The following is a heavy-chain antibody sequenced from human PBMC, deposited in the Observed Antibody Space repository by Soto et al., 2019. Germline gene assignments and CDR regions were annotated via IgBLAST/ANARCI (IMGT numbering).Heavy chain of an antibody. V-gene: IGHV4-59*01. CDR3: AKWSEIYRSFDY. CDR1: AGSITNYY. D-gene: IGHD3-16*02. CDR2: IFHSGSS. Sequence: SETLSLTCTVSAGSITNYYWNWIRQSPGKGLEWIGYIFHSGSSNYNPSLKSRVTMSVDTSGDQFSLNLRAVTAADTAVYYCAKWSEIYRSFDYWGQGILVTVSS. J-gene: IGHJ4*02.